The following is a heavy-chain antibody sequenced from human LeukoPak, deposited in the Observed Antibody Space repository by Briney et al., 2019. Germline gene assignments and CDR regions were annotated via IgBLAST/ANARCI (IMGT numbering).Heavy chain of an antibody. CDR3: AADRVGATDYNWFDP. V-gene: IGHV1-58*02. CDR2: IVVGSGNT. CDR1: GFTFTSSA. D-gene: IGHD1-26*01. Sequence: RASVKVSCKASGFTFTSSAMQWVRQARGQRLEWIGWIVVGSGNTNYAQKFQERVTITRDMSTSTAYMELSSLRSEDTAVYYCAADRVGATDYNWFDPWGQGTLVTVSS. J-gene: IGHJ5*02.